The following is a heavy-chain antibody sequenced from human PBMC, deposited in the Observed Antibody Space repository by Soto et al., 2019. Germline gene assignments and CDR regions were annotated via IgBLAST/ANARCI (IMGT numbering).Heavy chain of an antibody. CDR2: ISWNSGSI. CDR3: AKDHIYDF. CDR1: GFTFDDYA. Sequence: EVQLVESGGGLVQPGRSLRLSCAASGFTFDDYAMHWVRQAPGKGLEWVSGISWNSGSIGYADSVKGRFTISRDNAKNSLYLQMNSLRAEDTALYYCAKDHIYDFWGQGTLVTVSS. D-gene: IGHD3-3*01. J-gene: IGHJ4*02. V-gene: IGHV3-9*01.